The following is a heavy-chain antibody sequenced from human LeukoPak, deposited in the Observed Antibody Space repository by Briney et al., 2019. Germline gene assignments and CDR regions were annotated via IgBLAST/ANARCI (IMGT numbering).Heavy chain of an antibody. Sequence: PSETLSLTCTVSGGSISSYYWSWIRQPPGKGLEWIGYIYYSGSTNYNPSLKSRVTISVDTSKNQFSLKLSSVTAADTAVYYCARDMWPHGSGSYFGDAFDIWGQGTMATVSS. CDR2: IYYSGST. D-gene: IGHD3-10*01. J-gene: IGHJ3*02. CDR3: ARDMWPHGSGSYFGDAFDI. CDR1: GGSISSYY. V-gene: IGHV4-59*12.